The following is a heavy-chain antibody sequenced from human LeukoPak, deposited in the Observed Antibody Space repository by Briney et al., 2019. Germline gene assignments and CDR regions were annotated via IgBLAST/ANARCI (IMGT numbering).Heavy chain of an antibody. J-gene: IGHJ4*02. V-gene: IGHV1-69*04. CDR1: GGTFSSYA. CDR2: IIPILGIA. D-gene: IGHD6-19*01. Sequence: SVKVSCKASGGTFSSYAISWVRQAPGQGLEWMGRIIPILGIANYAQEFQGRVTITADKSTSTAYMELSSLRSEDTAVYYCARDTTHEQWLGDFDLDYWGQGTLVTVSS. CDR3: ARDTTHEQWLGDFDLDY.